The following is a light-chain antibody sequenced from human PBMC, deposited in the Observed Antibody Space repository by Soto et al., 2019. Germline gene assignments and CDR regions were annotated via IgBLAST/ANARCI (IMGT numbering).Light chain of an antibody. CDR2: GIF. J-gene: IGKJ4*01. CDR3: QQHNKWPLT. V-gene: IGKV3-15*01. Sequence: ELVMTQSPATVYVSPGERATLSCRASQSVNNYLACYQQKPGQAPRLLVYGIFSRATAVPARFSGSGSGTEFTLTISSLQSEDSAVYYCQQHNKWPLTFGGGTRVEIK. CDR1: QSVNNY.